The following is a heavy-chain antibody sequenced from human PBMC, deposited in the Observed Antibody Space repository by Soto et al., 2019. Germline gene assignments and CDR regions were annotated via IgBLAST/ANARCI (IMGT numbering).Heavy chain of an antibody. CDR3: ARAAEWLYNCFDP. Sequence: KTSETLSLTCTVSGGSISSYYWSWIRQPPGKGLEWIGYIYYSGSTNYNPSLKSRVTISVDTSKNQFSLKLSSVTAADTAVYYCARAAEWLYNCFDPCGQGTLVTVSS. V-gene: IGHV4-59*01. J-gene: IGHJ5*02. CDR2: IYYSGST. D-gene: IGHD3-3*01. CDR1: GGSISSYY.